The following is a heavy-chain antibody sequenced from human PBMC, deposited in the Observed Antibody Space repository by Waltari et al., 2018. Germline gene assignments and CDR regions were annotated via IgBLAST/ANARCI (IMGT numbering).Heavy chain of an antibody. V-gene: IGHV4-34*01. CDR1: GGSFSGYY. CDR3: AREKIRGMVRGVIAPFDY. D-gene: IGHD3-10*01. CDR2: INHSGST. Sequence: QVQLQQWGAGLLKPSETLSLTCAVYGGSFSGYYWSWIRQPQGKGLEWIGEINHSGSTNYNPSLKSRVTISVDTSKNQFSLKLSSVTAADTAVYYCAREKIRGMVRGVIAPFDYWGQGTLVTVSS. J-gene: IGHJ4*02.